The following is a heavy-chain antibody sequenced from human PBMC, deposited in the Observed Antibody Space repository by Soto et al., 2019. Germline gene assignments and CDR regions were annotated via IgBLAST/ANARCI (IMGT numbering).Heavy chain of an antibody. J-gene: IGHJ5*02. V-gene: IGHV1-8*01. D-gene: IGHD3-16*02. CDR2: MNPNSGNT. CDR1: GYTFTSYD. Sequence: QVQLVQSGAEVKKPGASVKVSCKASGYTFTSYDINWVRQATGQGLEWMGWMNPNSGNTGYAQKFQGRVTMTRNTSXXTXYXXLSSLRSEDTAVYYCARDFDYDYVWGSYRAAGFDPWGQGTLVTVSS. CDR3: ARDFDYDYVWGSYRAAGFDP.